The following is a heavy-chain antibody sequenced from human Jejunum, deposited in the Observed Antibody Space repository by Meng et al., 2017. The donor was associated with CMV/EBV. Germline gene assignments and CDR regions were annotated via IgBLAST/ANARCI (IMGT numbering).Heavy chain of an antibody. Sequence: ASGGTLSSNTISWVRQAPGQGLEWMGVITPMFGTPNYAQKFQGRVTITTDESTSTVYMELSSLRSEDTAVYYCARVYDQVNGMDVWGQGTTVTVSS. CDR2: ITPMFGTP. V-gene: IGHV1-69*05. CDR3: ARVYDQVNGMDV. J-gene: IGHJ6*02. CDR1: GGTLSSNT. D-gene: IGHD2-8*01.